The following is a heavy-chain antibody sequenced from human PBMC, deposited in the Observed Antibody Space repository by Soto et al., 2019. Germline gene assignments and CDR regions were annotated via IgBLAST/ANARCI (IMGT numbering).Heavy chain of an antibody. J-gene: IGHJ4*02. CDR3: ARDEPHRRLWFRQ. D-gene: IGHD2-21*01. Sequence: GGSLRLSCAASGFTFSGHWMHWVRQAPGKGLEWVSRINEDGRNNFYADSVKGRFTISRDNAKNTLYLQMNSLTVEDTAVYYCARDEPHRRLWFRQRGQGTLVTVSS. CDR1: GFTFSGHW. CDR2: INEDGRNN. V-gene: IGHV3-74*01.